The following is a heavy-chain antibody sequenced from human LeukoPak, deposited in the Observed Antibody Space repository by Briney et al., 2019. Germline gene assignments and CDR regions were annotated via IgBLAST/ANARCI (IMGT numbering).Heavy chain of an antibody. V-gene: IGHV3-15*05. Sequence: GESLTLSCAVSGFNLSNAWMSWVRQAPGKGLEWVARIKTKSQRGTKDYATPVKGRCAISRDVSEDRLYLQINSLKSEDTAVYYCTLGLGKPDTDYWGQGTLVTVSS. D-gene: IGHD3-10*01. CDR2: IKTKSQRGTK. CDR3: TLGLGKPDTDY. CDR1: GFNLSNAW. J-gene: IGHJ4*02.